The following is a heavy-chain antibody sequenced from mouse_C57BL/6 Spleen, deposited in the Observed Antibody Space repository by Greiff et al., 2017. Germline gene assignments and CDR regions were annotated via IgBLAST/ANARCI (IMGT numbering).Heavy chain of an antibody. J-gene: IGHJ1*03. Sequence: VQLQQSGPELVKPGASVKISCKASGYAFSSSWMNWVKQRPGKGLEWIGRIYPGDGDTNYNGKFKGKATLTADKSSSTAYMHLSSLTSEDSAVYFCARPGGSSYWYFDVWGTGTTLTVSS. CDR3: ARPGGSSYWYFDV. V-gene: IGHV1-82*01. CDR2: IYPGDGDT. CDR1: GYAFSSSW. D-gene: IGHD1-1*01.